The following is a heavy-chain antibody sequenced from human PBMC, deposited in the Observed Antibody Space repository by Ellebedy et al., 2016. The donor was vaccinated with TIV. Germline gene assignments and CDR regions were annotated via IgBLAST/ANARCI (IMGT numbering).Heavy chain of an antibody. Sequence: SETLSLTXTVSGGSVSSGSYYWTWLRQPPGKELEWSGYIYYSGSTKYNPSLKSRLTISLDRSKNQFSLKLSSLTAADTAVYFCTNGRNADAFDIWGQGTMVTVSS. CDR2: IYYSGST. J-gene: IGHJ3*02. CDR3: TNGRNADAFDI. D-gene: IGHD3/OR15-3a*01. V-gene: IGHV4-61*01. CDR1: GGSVSSGSYY.